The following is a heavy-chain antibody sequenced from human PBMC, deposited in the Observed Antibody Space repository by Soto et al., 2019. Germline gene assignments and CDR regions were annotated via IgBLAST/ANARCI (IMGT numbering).Heavy chain of an antibody. CDR1: GFTFSSYG. Sequence: ESGGGVVQPGRSLRLSCAASGFTFSSYGMHWVRQAPGKGLEWVAVIWYDGSNKYYADSVKGRFTISRDNSKNTLYLQMNSLRAEDTAVYYCARDELERRGDYYYYGMDVWGQGTTVTVSS. CDR2: IWYDGSNK. J-gene: IGHJ6*02. CDR3: ARDELERRGDYYYYGMDV. V-gene: IGHV3-33*01. D-gene: IGHD1-1*01.